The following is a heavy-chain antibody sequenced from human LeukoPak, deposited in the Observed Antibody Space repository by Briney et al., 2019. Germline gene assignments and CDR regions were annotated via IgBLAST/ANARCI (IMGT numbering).Heavy chain of an antibody. CDR2: IYYSGST. CDR1: GGSINSYF. CDR3: ARDADYSNYETFYNWFDP. V-gene: IGHV4-59*01. Sequence: PSETLSLTCTVSGGSINSYFWSWIRQSPGKGLEWIGYIYYSGSTNYSPSLKSRVTMSVDTSKNLFSLKVSSVTAADTAVYYCARDADYSNYETFYNWFDPWGQGTLVTVSS. J-gene: IGHJ5*02. D-gene: IGHD4-11*01.